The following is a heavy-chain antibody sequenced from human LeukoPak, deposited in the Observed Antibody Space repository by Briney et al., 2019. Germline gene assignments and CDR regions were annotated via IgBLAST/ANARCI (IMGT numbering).Heavy chain of an antibody. J-gene: IGHJ4*02. CDR3: ARFLLWGEVVWDY. CDR1: GGSFSGYY. V-gene: IGHV4-34*01. CDR2: INHSGST. D-gene: IGHD2-2*01. Sequence: SSETLSLTCAVYGGSFSGYYWSWIRQPPGKGLEWIGEINHSGSTNYNPSLKSRVTISVDTSKNQFSLKLSSVTAADTAVYYCARFLLWGEVVWDYWGQGTLVTVSS.